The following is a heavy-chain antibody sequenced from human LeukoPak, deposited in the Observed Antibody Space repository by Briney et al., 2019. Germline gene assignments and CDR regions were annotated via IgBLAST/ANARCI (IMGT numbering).Heavy chain of an antibody. Sequence: GGSLRLSCAASGFAFSSYSMNWVRQAPGKGLEWVSSISSSSTYIYYADSLKGRFTISRDNAKNSLFLQMDSLRAEDTAVYYCTTDPGDCSSTSCFAFDIWGQGTMVTVSS. CDR1: GFAFSSYS. J-gene: IGHJ3*02. V-gene: IGHV3-21*04. CDR3: TTDPGDCSSTSCFAFDI. CDR2: ISSSSTYI. D-gene: IGHD2-2*01.